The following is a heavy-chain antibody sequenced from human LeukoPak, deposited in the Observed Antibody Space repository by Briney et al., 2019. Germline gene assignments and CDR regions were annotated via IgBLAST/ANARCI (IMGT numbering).Heavy chain of an antibody. J-gene: IGHJ4*02. CDR3: ARGYCSGGSCYGEFDY. V-gene: IGHV4-61*02. CDR2: IYTSGST. Sequence: SQTLSLTCTVSGGSISSGDYYWSWIRQPAGKGLEWIGRIYTSGSTNYNPSLKSRVTMSVDTSKNQFSLKLSSVTAADTAVYYCARGYCSGGSCYGEFDYWGQGTLVTVSS. CDR1: GGSISSGDYY. D-gene: IGHD2-15*01.